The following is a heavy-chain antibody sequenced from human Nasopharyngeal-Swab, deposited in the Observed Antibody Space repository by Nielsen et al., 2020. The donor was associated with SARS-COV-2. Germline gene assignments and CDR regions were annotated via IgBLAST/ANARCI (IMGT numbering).Heavy chain of an antibody. D-gene: IGHD3-10*01. CDR3: AIDYGSGTYGLDV. J-gene: IGHJ6*02. Sequence: GESLKISCKGSGYRFSTYWINWVRQMPGKGLEWMGIIYPGDSDTRSSPSFQGQVSISVDKSITTAYLQWNSLKASDTATYFCAIDYGSGTYGLDVWGQGTRVTVSS. CDR2: IYPGDSDT. CDR1: GYRFSTYW. V-gene: IGHV5-51*01.